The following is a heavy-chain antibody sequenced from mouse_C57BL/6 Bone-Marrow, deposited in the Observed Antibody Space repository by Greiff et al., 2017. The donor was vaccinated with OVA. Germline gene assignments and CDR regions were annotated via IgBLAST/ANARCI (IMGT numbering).Heavy chain of an antibody. J-gene: IGHJ2*01. CDR3: ARGVYLYAMDY. D-gene: IGHD5-5*01. CDR1: GYTFTSYG. Sequence: QVQLQQSGAELARPGASVKLSCKASGYTFTSYGISWVKQRTGQGLEWIGEIYPRSGNTYYNEKFKGKATLTADKSSSTAYMELRSLTSEDSAVYFCARGVYLYAMDYWGQGTTLTVSS. V-gene: IGHV1-81*01. CDR2: IYPRSGNT.